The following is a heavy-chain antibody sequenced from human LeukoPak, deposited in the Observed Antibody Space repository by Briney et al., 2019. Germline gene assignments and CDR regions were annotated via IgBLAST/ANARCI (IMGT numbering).Heavy chain of an antibody. D-gene: IGHD6-13*01. CDR1: GYTFTSYD. J-gene: IGHJ4*02. CDR2: MNPNSGNT. V-gene: IGHV1-8*03. CDR3: ARGGTIAGYDY. Sequence: ASVKDSCRASGYTFTSYDINWVRQATGQGLEWMGWMNPNSGNTGYAQKFQGRVSITRNTSISTAYMELSSLRSEDTAVYYCARGGTIAGYDYWGQGTLVTVSS.